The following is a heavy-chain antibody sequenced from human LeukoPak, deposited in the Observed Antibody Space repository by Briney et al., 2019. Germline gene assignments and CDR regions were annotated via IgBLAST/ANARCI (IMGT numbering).Heavy chain of an antibody. CDR2: ISGSGGTT. V-gene: IGHV3-23*01. J-gene: IGHJ6*02. Sequence: PGGSLRLSCAASGFTFSSYAMSWVRQAPGKGLEWVSAISGSGGTTFYADSVKGRFTISRDNSKNTLYLQVNSLRAEDTAVYYCARDKAYGFDVWGQGTTVAVSS. CDR3: ARDKAYGFDV. CDR1: GFTFSSYA.